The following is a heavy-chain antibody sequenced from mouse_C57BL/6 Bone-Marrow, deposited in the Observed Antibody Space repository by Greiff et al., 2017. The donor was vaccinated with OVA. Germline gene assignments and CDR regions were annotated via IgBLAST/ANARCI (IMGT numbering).Heavy chain of an antibody. CDR2: IDPSDSET. Sequence: QVQLQQPGAELVRPGSSVKLSCKASGYTFTSYWMHWVKQRPIQGLEWIGNIDPSDSETHYNQKFKDKATLTVDKSSSTAYMQLSSLTSEDSAVDYSARRGGDYFDYWGQGTTLTVSS. CDR1: GYTFTSYW. CDR3: ARRGGDYFDY. J-gene: IGHJ2*01. V-gene: IGHV1-52*01. D-gene: IGHD1-1*02.